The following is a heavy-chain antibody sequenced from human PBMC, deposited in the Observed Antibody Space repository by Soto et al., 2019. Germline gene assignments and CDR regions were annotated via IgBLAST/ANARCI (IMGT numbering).Heavy chain of an antibody. CDR2: IYYSGST. CDR1: GGSISSGGYY. D-gene: IGHD3-10*01. Sequence: SETLSLTCTVPGGSISSGGYYWSWIRQHPGKGLEWIGYIYYSGSTYYNPSLKSRVTISVDTSKNQFSLKLSSVTAADTAVYYCARAWGTYYGSGSYLYYYGMDVWGQGTTVTVSS. V-gene: IGHV4-31*03. J-gene: IGHJ6*02. CDR3: ARAWGTYYGSGSYLYYYGMDV.